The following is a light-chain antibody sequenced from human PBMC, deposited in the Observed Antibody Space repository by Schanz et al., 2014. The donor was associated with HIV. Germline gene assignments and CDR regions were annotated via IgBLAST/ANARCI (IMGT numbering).Light chain of an antibody. CDR1: SSDVGSYNL. Sequence: QSALTQPASASGSPGRSVTFSCTGTSSDVGSYNLVSWYQQHPGKAPKLMIYEVSKRPSGVPDRFSGSKSGTSASLAISGLRSDDEAHYYCATWDDSLNGVVFGGGTKLTVL. V-gene: IGLV2-14*02. J-gene: IGLJ2*01. CDR3: ATWDDSLNGVV. CDR2: EVS.